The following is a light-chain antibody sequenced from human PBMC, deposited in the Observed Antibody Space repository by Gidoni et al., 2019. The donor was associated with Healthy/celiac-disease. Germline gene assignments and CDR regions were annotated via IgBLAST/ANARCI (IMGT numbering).Light chain of an antibody. CDR2: DAS. Sequence: DIQLTQSPSSLSASVGDRVTITCQASQDISNYLNWYQQKPGKAPKLLIYDASNSETGVPSRFSGSGSGTDFTFTISSLQPEDIATYYCQQYDNPFGPXTKVDIK. V-gene: IGKV1-33*01. CDR3: QQYDNP. CDR1: QDISNY. J-gene: IGKJ3*01.